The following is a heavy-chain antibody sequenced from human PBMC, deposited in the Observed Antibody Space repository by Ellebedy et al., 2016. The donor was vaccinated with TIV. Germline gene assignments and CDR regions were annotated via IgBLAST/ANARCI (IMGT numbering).Heavy chain of an antibody. CDR1: GFTFSSYA. D-gene: IGHD3-10*01. CDR2: ISGSGGST. Sequence: GGSLRLXXAASGFTFSSYAMSWVRQAPGKGLEWVSAISGSGGSTYYADSVKGRFTISRDNSKNTLYLQMNSLRAEDTAVYYCARDERFGELFGWGQGTLVTVSS. CDR3: ARDERFGELFG. V-gene: IGHV3-23*01. J-gene: IGHJ4*02.